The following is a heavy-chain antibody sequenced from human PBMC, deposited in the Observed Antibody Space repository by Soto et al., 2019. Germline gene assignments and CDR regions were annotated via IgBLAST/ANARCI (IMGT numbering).Heavy chain of an antibody. J-gene: IGHJ4*02. CDR3: ASYGDYVVSVDY. Sequence: QVQLQESGPGLVKPSQTLSLTCTVSGGSISSGDYYWSWIRQPPGKGLEWIGYIYYSGSTYYNPSLKSRVTLAVDTSTNQFSLTLSSVTAADTAVYYCASYGDYVVSVDYWGQGTLVTVSS. CDR1: GGSISSGDYY. CDR2: IYYSGST. V-gene: IGHV4-30-4*01. D-gene: IGHD4-17*01.